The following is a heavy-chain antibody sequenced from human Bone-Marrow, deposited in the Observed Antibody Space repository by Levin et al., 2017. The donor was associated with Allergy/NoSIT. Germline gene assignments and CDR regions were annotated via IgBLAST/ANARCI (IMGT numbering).Heavy chain of an antibody. CDR1: GSTLSSYA. CDR2: ISASGSSR. CDR3: AKLGSSWGGSYYYYALDV. Sequence: AGESLKISCAASGSTLSSYAMSWVRQAPGKGLEWVSVISASGSSRYYADSVKGRFTISRDNSKNTLYLQMNSLRGEDTAVYYCAKLGSSWGGSYYYYALDVWGQGTTVTVSS. J-gene: IGHJ6*02. D-gene: IGHD7-27*01. V-gene: IGHV3-23*01.